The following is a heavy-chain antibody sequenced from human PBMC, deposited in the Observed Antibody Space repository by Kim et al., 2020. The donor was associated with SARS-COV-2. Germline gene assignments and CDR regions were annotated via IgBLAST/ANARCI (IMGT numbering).Heavy chain of an antibody. D-gene: IGHD3-22*01. CDR3: ARGQGGYYYDSSDYPYYFDY. CDR2: ISSSSSYI. Sequence: GGSLRLSCAASGFTFSSYSMNWVRQAPGKGLEWVSSISSSSSYIFYADSVKGRFTISRDNAENSLYLQMNSLRAEDTAVYYCARGQGGYYYDSSDYPYYFDYWGQGTLVTVSS. CDR1: GFTFSSYS. J-gene: IGHJ4*02. V-gene: IGHV3-21*01.